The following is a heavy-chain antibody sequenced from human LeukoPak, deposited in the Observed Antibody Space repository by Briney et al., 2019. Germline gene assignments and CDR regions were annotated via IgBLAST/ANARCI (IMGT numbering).Heavy chain of an antibody. V-gene: IGHV4-59*08. CDR1: GGSISSYY. Sequence: PSETLSLTCTVSGGSISSYYWSWIRQPPGKGLEWIGYIYYSGSTNYNPSLKSRVTISVDTSKNQFSLKLSSVTAADTAVYYCARTITMIPGPSRGWFDPWGQGTLVTVSS. J-gene: IGHJ5*02. CDR3: ARTITMIPGPSRGWFDP. D-gene: IGHD3-22*01. CDR2: IYYSGST.